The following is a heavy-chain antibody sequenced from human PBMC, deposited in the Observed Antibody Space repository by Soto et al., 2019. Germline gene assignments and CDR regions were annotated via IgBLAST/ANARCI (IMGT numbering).Heavy chain of an antibody. J-gene: IGHJ4*02. CDR1: GGTFSSYA. Sequence: SVKVSCKASGGTFSSYAISWVRQAPGQGLEWMGGIIPIFGTANYAQKFQGRVTITADESTSTAYMELSSLRSEDTAVYSCARDDYGGPRLDYWGQGTLVTVSS. CDR2: IIPIFGTA. V-gene: IGHV1-69*13. D-gene: IGHD4-17*01. CDR3: ARDDYGGPRLDY.